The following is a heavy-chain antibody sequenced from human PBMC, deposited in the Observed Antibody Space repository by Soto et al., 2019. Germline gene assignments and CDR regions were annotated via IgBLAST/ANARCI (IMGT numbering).Heavy chain of an antibody. V-gene: IGHV3-48*03. CDR1: GFTFSSYE. CDR2: ISSSGSTI. CDR3: ARDDWNDVTFDY. D-gene: IGHD1-1*01. Sequence: GGSLRLSCAASGFTFSSYEMNWVRQAPGKGLEWVSYISSSGSTIYYADSVKGRFTISRDNAKNSLYLQMNSLRAEDTAVYYCARDDWNDVTFDYWGQGTLDTVSS. J-gene: IGHJ4*02.